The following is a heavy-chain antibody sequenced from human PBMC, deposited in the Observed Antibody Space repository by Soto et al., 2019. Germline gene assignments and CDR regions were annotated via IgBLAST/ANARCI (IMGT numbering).Heavy chain of an antibody. J-gene: IGHJ5*02. CDR2: VHYSATT. CDR1: GGSISSDSYF. CDR3: ARAVRGGDRGDWFAP. Sequence: QVQLQESGPGLVKPSQTLSLTCTVSGGSISSDSYFWSWIRQHPGGGLEWIGHVHYSATTYYNPSLTSRVSISVDTSKNQFSLKLSSVTAADTAIYYCARAVRGGDRGDWFAPWGQGTLVTVSS. D-gene: IGHD2-21*02. V-gene: IGHV4-31*03.